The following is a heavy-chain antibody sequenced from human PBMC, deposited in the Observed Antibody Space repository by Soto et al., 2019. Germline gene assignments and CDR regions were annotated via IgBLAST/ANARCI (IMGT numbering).Heavy chain of an antibody. CDR3: APSYYYYYGMDV. J-gene: IGHJ6*02. Sequence: EVQLVESGGGLVQPGGSLRLSCAASGFTFSSYWMHWVRQAPGKGLVWVSRINSDGSSTSYADSVKGRFTISRDNAKNTLYLQMNSLRAEDTAVYYCAPSYYYYYGMDVCGQGTTVTVSS. CDR2: INSDGSST. CDR1: GFTFSSYW. V-gene: IGHV3-74*01.